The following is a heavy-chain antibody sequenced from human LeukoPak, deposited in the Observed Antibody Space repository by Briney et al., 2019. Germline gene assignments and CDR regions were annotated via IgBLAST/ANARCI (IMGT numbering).Heavy chain of an antibody. V-gene: IGHV3-30*18. J-gene: IGHJ1*01. CDR3: AKDALLAAAAAEYFQH. D-gene: IGHD6-13*01. Sequence: SGGSLRLSCAASGFTFSSYGMHWVRQAPGKGLEWVAVISYDGSNKYYADSVKGRFTVSRDNSKNTLYLQMNSLRAEDTAVYYCAKDALLAAAAAEYFQHWGQGTLVTVSS. CDR2: ISYDGSNK. CDR1: GFTFSSYG.